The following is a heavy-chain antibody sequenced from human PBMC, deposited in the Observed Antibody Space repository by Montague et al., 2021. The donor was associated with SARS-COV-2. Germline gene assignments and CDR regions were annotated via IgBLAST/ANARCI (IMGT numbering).Heavy chain of an antibody. D-gene: IGHD6-13*01. CDR1: GFTFSAYW. CDR3: VRAFSNSFKWFDP. J-gene: IGHJ5*02. Sequence: SLGLSCAASGFTFSAYWMHWVRQAPGQGLEWVARIRADGTTTNYSDSLQGRFTISRDNAQDTVYLHMTTLTAEDTAVYYCVRAFSNSFKWFDPWGQGTLVTVSS. CDR2: IRADGTTT. V-gene: IGHV3-74*01.